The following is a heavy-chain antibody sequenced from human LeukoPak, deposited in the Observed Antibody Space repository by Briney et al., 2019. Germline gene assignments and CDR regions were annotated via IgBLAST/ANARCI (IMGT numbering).Heavy chain of an antibody. CDR2: IYPGDSDT. D-gene: IGHD2-2*01. V-gene: IGHV5-51*01. J-gene: IGHJ5*02. Sequence: GESLKISCKGSGYSFTSYWIGWVRQMPGKGLEWMGIIYPGDSDTRYSPSFQGQVTISADKSISTAYLQWSSLKASDTAMYYCARRVGQLLPGGYNWFDPWGQGTLVTVSS. CDR1: GYSFTSYW. CDR3: ARRVGQLLPGGYNWFDP.